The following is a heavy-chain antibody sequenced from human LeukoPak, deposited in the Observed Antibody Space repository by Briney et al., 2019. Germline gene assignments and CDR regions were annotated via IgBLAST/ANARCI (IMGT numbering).Heavy chain of an antibody. D-gene: IGHD2-8*01. CDR2: INPSGGGT. V-gene: IGHV1-46*03. J-gene: IGHJ4*02. CDR1: GYTFTSFH. CDR3: ATLMAHLDY. Sequence: ASVKVSCKASGYTFTSFHMHWVRQAPRQGLEWMGIINPSGGGTSYPRKFQGRVTMTRDTSTSTVYMELSRLRSDDTAVFYCATLMAHLDYWGQGTLVTVSS.